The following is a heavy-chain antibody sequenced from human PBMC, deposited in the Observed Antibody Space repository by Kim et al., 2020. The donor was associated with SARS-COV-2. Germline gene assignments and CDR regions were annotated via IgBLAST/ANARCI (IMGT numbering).Heavy chain of an antibody. CDR1: GYSFTSYW. V-gene: IGHV5-51*01. Sequence: GESLKISCKGSGYSFTSYWIGWVRQMPGKGLEWMGIIYPGDSDTRYSPSFQGQVTISADKSISTAYLQWSSLKASDTAMYYCARHGIVVVPAARPRNYYYYGMDVWGQGTTVTVSS. CDR2: IYPGDSDT. D-gene: IGHD2-2*02. CDR3: ARHGIVVVPAARPRNYYYYGMDV. J-gene: IGHJ6*02.